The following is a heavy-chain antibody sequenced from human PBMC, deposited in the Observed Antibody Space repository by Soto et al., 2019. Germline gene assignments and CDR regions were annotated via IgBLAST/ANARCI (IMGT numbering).Heavy chain of an antibody. D-gene: IGHD5-18*01. CDR1: GFTLSNTW. Sequence: GGSLRLSCAASGFTLSNTWMTWVRQAPGKGLEWVGRIKSKTEGGTTDYAAPVKGRFTISRDDSKNTLYLQMNSLNTEDTAVYYCSTYIYGYIPLWGQGALVTVSS. CDR3: STYIYGYIPL. V-gene: IGHV3-15*01. J-gene: IGHJ4*02. CDR2: IKSKTEGGTT.